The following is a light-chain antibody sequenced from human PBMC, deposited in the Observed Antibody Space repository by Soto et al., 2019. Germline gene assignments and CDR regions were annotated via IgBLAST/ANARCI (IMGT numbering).Light chain of an antibody. Sequence: IVLTQYPPTLSLSPGEIATLSCMASQSVSSYLAWYQQKPGQAPRLPIYDASNRATGIPARFSGSGSGTDFTLTISSLEPEDFAVYYCQQRSNWPITVGQGTRLEI. J-gene: IGKJ5*01. CDR3: QQRSNWPIT. V-gene: IGKV3-11*01. CDR2: DAS. CDR1: QSVSSY.